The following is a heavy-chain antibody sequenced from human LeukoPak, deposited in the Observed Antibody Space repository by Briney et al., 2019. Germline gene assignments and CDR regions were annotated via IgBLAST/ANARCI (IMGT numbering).Heavy chain of an antibody. CDR3: ARVESYCSSTSCYANWFDP. CDR2: ISSSSSYI. Sequence: GGSLRLSCAASGFTFSSYSMNWVRQAPGKGLEWVSSISSSSSYIHYADSVKGRFTISRDNAKNSLYLQMNSLRAEDTAVYYCARVESYCSSTSCYANWFDPWGQGTLVTVSS. D-gene: IGHD2-2*01. CDR1: GFTFSSYS. V-gene: IGHV3-21*01. J-gene: IGHJ5*02.